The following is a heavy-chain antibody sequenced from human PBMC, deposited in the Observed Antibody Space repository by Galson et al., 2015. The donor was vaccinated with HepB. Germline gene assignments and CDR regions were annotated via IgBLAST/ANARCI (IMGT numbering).Heavy chain of an antibody. CDR1: GFTFGDYA. CDR3: TRVGTTVTLKFDY. Sequence: CAASGFTFGDYAMNWVRQAPGKGLEWVGFIRIKAYGGTTEYAASVKGRFTVSRDDSKSIAYLQMNSLKTEDTAVYYCTRVGTTVTLKFDYWGQGTLVTVSS. CDR2: IRIKAYGGTT. V-gene: IGHV3-49*04. D-gene: IGHD4-11*01. J-gene: IGHJ4*02.